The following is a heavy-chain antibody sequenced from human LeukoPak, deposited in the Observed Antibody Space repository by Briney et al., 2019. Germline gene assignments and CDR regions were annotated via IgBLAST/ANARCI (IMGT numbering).Heavy chain of an antibody. V-gene: IGHV1-18*01. CDR3: ATGITIFGVTNRRRPTYAAFDI. CDR1: GYTFTSYG. D-gene: IGHD3-3*01. CDR2: ISAYNGNK. J-gene: IGHJ3*02. Sequence: ASVKVFCKASGYTFTSYGISWVRHAPGQGLEWMGWISAYNGNKNYAQELQGRVTMTTDTSTSTAYMELRSLRSDDTAVYYCATGITIFGVTNRRRPTYAAFDIWGQGTMVTVSS.